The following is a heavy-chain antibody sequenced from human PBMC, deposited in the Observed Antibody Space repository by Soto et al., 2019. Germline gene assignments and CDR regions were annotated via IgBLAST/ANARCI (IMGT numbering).Heavy chain of an antibody. CDR2: TNPNSGNT. V-gene: IGHV1-8*01. J-gene: IGHJ6*02. D-gene: IGHD2-2*01. CDR3: ARWPSSMSSREVTTGEYHGMGV. CDR1: GYTFTSYD. Sequence: QVQLVQSGAEVKKPGASVKVSCKASGYTFTSYDINWVRQATGHGLEWRGWTNPNSGNTGDAQQLQGRVTRTNNSCISTAYMWLSSLRSEDTAVYSCARWPSSMSSREVTTGEYHGMGVWGQGTTVTVSS.